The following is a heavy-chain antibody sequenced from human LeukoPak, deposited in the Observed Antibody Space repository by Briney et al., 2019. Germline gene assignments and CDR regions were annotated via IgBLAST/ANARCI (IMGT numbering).Heavy chain of an antibody. V-gene: IGHV4-59*08. CDR2: ISYSGST. CDR1: GGSISNYD. D-gene: IGHD6-6*01. CDR3: ARHSTGVPGRPNDY. Sequence: SETLSLTCTVSGGSISNYDLSWIRQPPGKGLEWIAYISYSGSTTYNPSLKSQVTISVDTSKNQFSLSLTSVTAADTAVYYCARHSTGVPGRPNDYWGQGTLVTVSS. J-gene: IGHJ4*02.